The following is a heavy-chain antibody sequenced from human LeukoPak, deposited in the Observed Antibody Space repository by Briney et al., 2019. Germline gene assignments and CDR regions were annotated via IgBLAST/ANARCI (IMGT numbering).Heavy chain of an antibody. V-gene: IGHV3-7*01. CDR3: ARDKIVGATKLDY. Sequence: PGGSLRLSCAVSGFTLSTYWMSWVRQAPGKGLEWVANIKQDGSERSYVDSVKGRFTMSRDNVKNSLYLQMNSLRAEDTAVYYCARDKIVGATKLDYWGQGTLVTVSS. CDR1: GFTLSTYW. J-gene: IGHJ4*02. D-gene: IGHD1-26*01. CDR2: IKQDGSER.